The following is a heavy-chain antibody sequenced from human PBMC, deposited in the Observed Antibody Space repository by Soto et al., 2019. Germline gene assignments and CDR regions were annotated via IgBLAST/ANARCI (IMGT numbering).Heavy chain of an antibody. CDR3: ARDHSTSAEYLDY. Sequence: PSQTLSLTCAISGDSVSSSDAAWNWIRQSPSRGLEWLGRTYYRSKWYNDYALSVKSRITINPDTSKNQFSLQLNSVTPEDTAVFYCARDHSTSAEYLDYWGQGTLVTVSS. J-gene: IGHJ4*02. CDR2: TYYRSKWYN. D-gene: IGHD6-6*01. CDR1: GDSVSSSDAA. V-gene: IGHV6-1*01.